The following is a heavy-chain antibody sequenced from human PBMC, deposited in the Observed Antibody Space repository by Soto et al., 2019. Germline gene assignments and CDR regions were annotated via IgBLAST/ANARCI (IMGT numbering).Heavy chain of an antibody. V-gene: IGHV4-4*02. CDR2: IYHSGST. Sequence: SETLSLTCAASGGSISSSNWWSWVRQPPGKGLEWIGEIYHSGSTNYNPSLKSRVTISVDKSKNQFSLKLSSVTAADTAVYYCARAEIDYYDSSGSVMDVWGQGTTVTVSS. J-gene: IGHJ6*02. D-gene: IGHD3-22*01. CDR1: GGSISSSNW. CDR3: ARAEIDYYDSSGSVMDV.